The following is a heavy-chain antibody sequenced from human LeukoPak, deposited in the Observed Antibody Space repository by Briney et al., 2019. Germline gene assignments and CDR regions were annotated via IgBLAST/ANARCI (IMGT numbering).Heavy chain of an antibody. J-gene: IGHJ4*02. Sequence: SETLSLTCTVSGGSISSSSYYWSWIRQPPGKGLEWIGEINHSGSTNYNPSLKSRVTISVDTSKNQFSLKLSSVTAADTAVYYCASSGYSIPLIDYWGQGTLVTVSS. V-gene: IGHV4-39*07. CDR2: INHSGST. CDR3: ASSGYSIPLIDY. D-gene: IGHD5-18*01. CDR1: GGSISSSSYY.